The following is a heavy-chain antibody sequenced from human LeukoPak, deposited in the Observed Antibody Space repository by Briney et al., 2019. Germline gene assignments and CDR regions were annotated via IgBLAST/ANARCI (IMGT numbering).Heavy chain of an antibody. V-gene: IGHV4-61*02. CDR3: AREDSSGYYAWFDP. CDR1: GGSISSGSYY. D-gene: IGHD3-22*01. CDR2: IYTSGST. Sequence: KPSETLSLTCTVSGGSISSGSYYWSWLRQPARKGLEWIGRIYTSGSTNYNPSLKSRVTISVDTSKNQFSLKLSSVTAADTAVYYCAREDSSGYYAWFDPWGQGTLVTVSS. J-gene: IGHJ5*02.